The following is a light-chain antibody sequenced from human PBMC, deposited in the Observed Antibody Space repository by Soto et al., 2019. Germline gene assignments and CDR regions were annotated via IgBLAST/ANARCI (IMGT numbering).Light chain of an antibody. J-gene: IGLJ1*01. CDR2: SND. CDR3: AAWDDSLKGFYV. Sequence: QPVLTQPPSASGTPGQRVTISCSGSSSNIGSNAVNWYQQLPGTAPRLLMYSNDQRPSGVPDRFSGSKSGTSASLAISGLQSEDEADYYCAAWDDSLKGFYVFGTGTKLTVL. CDR1: SSNIGSNA. V-gene: IGLV1-44*01.